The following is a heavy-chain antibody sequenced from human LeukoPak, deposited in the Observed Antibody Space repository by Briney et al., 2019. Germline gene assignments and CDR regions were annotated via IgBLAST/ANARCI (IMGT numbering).Heavy chain of an antibody. J-gene: IGHJ4*02. D-gene: IGHD5-12*01. CDR3: AQDRAWLRYDS. CDR1: GFTFDDYG. CDR2: ISGSGDTT. V-gene: IGHV3-23*01. Sequence: GGSLRLSCAASGFTFDDYGMSWVRQTPGKGLEWISYISGSGDTTYYADSVKGRFTISRDNSKNTLYVQMNSLRAEDTAVYYCAQDRAWLRYDSWGQGTLVTVSS.